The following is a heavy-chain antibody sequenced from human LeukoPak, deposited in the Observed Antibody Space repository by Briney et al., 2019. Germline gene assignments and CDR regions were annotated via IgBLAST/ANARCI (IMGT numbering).Heavy chain of an antibody. CDR1: GATFSSYA. J-gene: IGHJ4*01. Sequence: SVKVSCKAAGATFSSYAISWVRQAPGQGLEWMGRIIPILGIANYAQKFQGRVTITADKSTSTAYMELSSLRSDDTAVYYCATTDGRGWFYFNYWGHGTLVTVSS. CDR2: IIPILGIA. D-gene: IGHD6-19*01. V-gene: IGHV1-69*04. CDR3: ATTDGRGWFYFNY.